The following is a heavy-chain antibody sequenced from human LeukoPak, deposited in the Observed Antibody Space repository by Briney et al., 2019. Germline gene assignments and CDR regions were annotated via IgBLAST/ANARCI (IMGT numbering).Heavy chain of an antibody. D-gene: IGHD1-1*01. CDR2: IRSNGATA. J-gene: IGHJ4*02. CDR1: GFSFSSFA. Sequence: PGGSLRLSCAASGFSFSSFAMTWVRQAPGNGLEWVSTIRSNGATAYNADSVKGRFTISRDNSKNTVYLQMNSLRVEDTAIDDGVFDSWGQGTLVTVSS. CDR3: VFDS. V-gene: IGHV3-23*01.